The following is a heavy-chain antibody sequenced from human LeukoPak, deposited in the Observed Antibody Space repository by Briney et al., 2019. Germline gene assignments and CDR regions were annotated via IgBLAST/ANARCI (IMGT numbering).Heavy chain of an antibody. J-gene: IGHJ4*02. CDR3: VRDLGRDGYNFYFDF. D-gene: IGHD5-24*01. CDR2: IWFDGTQR. CDR1: GFTFSDFG. V-gene: IGHV3-33*01. Sequence: QPGGSLRLSCAASGFTFSDFGMHWVRQAPGKGLEWVAVIWFDGTQRYYADSVKGRFTVSRDDSKNTLYLQMNSLRAEDTAVYYCVRDLGRDGYNFYFDFWGQGTLVTISS.